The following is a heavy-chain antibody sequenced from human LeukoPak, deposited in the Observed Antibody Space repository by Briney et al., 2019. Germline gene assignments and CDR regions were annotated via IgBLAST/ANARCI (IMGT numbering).Heavy chain of an antibody. CDR2: XIPIFGTA. Sequence: SVKVSCTASGGTFSSYAISWVRQAPGQGLEXXXXXIPIFGTANYAQKFQGRVTITADESTSTAYMELSSLRSEDTAVYYCARAPLLAAAGTRGFDYWGQGTLVTVSS. CDR3: ARAPLLAAAGTRGFDY. CDR1: GGTFSSYA. J-gene: IGHJ4*02. V-gene: IGHV1-69*01. D-gene: IGHD6-13*01.